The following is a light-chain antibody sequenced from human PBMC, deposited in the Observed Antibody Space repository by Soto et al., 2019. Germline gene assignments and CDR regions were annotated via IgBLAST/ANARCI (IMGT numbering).Light chain of an antibody. CDR1: SSDVGGYNY. CDR3: SSYTTRSTDVI. V-gene: IGLV2-14*01. J-gene: IGLJ2*01. CDR2: EVS. Sequence: QSVLTQPASVSGSPGQSITISCTGTSSDVGGYNYVSWYQQYPGKAPKLMIYEVSHRPSGISNRFSGFKSGNTASLTISGLQAEDEADYYCSSYTTRSTDVIFGGGTKLTVL.